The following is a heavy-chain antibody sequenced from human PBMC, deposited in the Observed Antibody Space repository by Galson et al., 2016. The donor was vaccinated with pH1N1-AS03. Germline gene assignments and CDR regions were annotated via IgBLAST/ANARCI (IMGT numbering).Heavy chain of an antibody. Sequence: SVKVSCKASGGTFSNYAISWMRQAPGQGLEWMGGIHPIFGTPSYAQKFRGRLTITAEHSTSAAYMELTSLTSEDTAIYYFARARHYDTNGRFYYDVGHWGQGTLVIVSS. CDR1: GGTFSNYA. J-gene: IGHJ4*02. CDR2: IHPIFGTP. CDR3: ARARHYDTNGRFYYDVGH. D-gene: IGHD1-26*01. V-gene: IGHV1-69*13.